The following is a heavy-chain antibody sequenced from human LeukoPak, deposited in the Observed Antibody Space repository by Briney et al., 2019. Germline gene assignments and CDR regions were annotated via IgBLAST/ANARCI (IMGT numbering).Heavy chain of an antibody. D-gene: IGHD3-10*01. CDR2: IHPADSDT. Sequence: GESLKISCQVSGYSFINYWIGWVRQMPGKGLESMGIIHPADSDTTYSPSFQGQVTISADKSISTVYLQWSSLKASDTAMYYCARQSRDGSKTRGYYFDYWGQGTLVTVSS. J-gene: IGHJ4*02. CDR1: GYSFINYW. CDR3: ARQSRDGSKTRGYYFDY. V-gene: IGHV5-51*01.